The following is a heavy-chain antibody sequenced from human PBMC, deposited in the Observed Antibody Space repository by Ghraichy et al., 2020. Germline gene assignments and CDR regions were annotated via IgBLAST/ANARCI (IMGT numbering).Heavy chain of an antibody. CDR3: ARGGYGDDEAPFDY. J-gene: IGHJ4*02. V-gene: IGHV4-59*01. CDR2: SYYSGST. D-gene: IGHD4-17*01. CDR1: GGSISSYY. Sequence: SETLSLTCTVSGGSISSYYWSWIRQPPGKGLEWIGYSYYSGSTNYNPSLKSRVTISVDTSKNQFSLKLSPVTAADTAVYYCARGGYGDDEAPFDYWGQGTLVTVSS.